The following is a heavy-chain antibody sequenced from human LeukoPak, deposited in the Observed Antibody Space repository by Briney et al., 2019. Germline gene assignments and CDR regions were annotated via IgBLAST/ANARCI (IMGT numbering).Heavy chain of an antibody. CDR3: AKVPYYDFWSGYPYYFDY. Sequence: GGSLRLSCVASGFIFSSYAMSWVRQAPGKGLEWVSGISGSGGSTYYADSVKGRFTISRDNSKNTLYLQMNSLRVEDTAVYYCAKVPYYDFWSGYPYYFDYWGQGTLVTVSS. CDR1: GFIFSSYA. D-gene: IGHD3-3*01. CDR2: ISGSGGST. J-gene: IGHJ4*02. V-gene: IGHV3-23*01.